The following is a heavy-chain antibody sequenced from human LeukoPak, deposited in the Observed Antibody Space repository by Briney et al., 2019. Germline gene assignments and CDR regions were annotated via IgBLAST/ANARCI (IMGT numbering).Heavy chain of an antibody. CDR1: GYTFTNFG. Sequence: ASVKVSCKASGYTFTNFGISWARQAPGQGLEWMGWISAYNGDTKYSQTFQGRVAMTTDTSTSTAYMELRSLRSDDTAVYYCARDPRDYWGQGTLVTVSS. J-gene: IGHJ4*02. CDR3: ARDPRDY. CDR2: ISAYNGDT. V-gene: IGHV1-18*01.